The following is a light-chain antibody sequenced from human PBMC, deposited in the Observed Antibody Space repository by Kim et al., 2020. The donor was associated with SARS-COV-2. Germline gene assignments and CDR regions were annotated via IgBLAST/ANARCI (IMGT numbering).Light chain of an antibody. CDR3: QQTYSDSRT. CDR2: TAS. CDR1: QDISRY. V-gene: IGKV1-39*01. Sequence: DIQMTQSPFSLSASVGDRVTITCRASQDISRYLNWYQQKPGKAPKLLIYTASSLQSGVPSRFTGSGSETDFTLTISSLQPEDFATYYCQQTYSDSRTFGQGTKVDIK. J-gene: IGKJ1*01.